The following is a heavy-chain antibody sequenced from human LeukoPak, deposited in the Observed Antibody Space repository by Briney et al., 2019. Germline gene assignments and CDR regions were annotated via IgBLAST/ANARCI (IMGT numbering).Heavy chain of an antibody. CDR3: ARDLVSHGSGSYCFDY. V-gene: IGHV4-4*07. CDR1: GGSISSYY. Sequence: SETLSLTCTVSGGSISSYYWSWIRQPAGKGLEWIGRIYTSGSTNYNPSLKSRVTMSVDTSKNQFSLKLSSVTAADTAVYYCARDLVSHGSGSYCFDYWGQGTLVTVSS. J-gene: IGHJ4*02. CDR2: IYTSGST. D-gene: IGHD3-10*01.